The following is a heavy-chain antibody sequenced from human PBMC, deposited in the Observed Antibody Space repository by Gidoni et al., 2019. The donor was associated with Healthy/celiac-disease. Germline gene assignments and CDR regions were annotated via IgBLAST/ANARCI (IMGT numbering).Heavy chain of an antibody. CDR3: ARARKTPRAFDI. CDR1: CWSFSGYY. Sequence: QVQLQQWGAGLFTPSETPSLPCAVYCWSFSGYYWSWIRQPPGKGLEWIGEINHSGSTNYNPSLKSRVTISVDTSKNQFSLKLSSVTAADTAVYYCARARKTPRAFDIWGQGTMVTVSS. V-gene: IGHV4-34*01. CDR2: INHSGST. J-gene: IGHJ3*02.